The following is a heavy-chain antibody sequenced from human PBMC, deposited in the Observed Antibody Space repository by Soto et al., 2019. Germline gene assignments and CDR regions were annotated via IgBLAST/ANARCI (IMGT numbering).Heavy chain of an antibody. CDR3: ARVRILSGLFRSFDY. J-gene: IGHJ4*02. CDR1: GYNFAGYW. Sequence: PGESLKISCKGSGYNFAGYWIAWVRQMPGKGLELMGIIYPSDSDTRYRPSFQGQVTISADKSISSAYLQWSSLRASDTAMYYCARVRILSGLFRSFDYWGQGTQVTVSS. D-gene: IGHD3-10*01. V-gene: IGHV5-51*01. CDR2: IYPSDSDT.